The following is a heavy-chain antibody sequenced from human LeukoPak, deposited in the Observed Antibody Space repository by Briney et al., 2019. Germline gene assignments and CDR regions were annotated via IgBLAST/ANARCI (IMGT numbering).Heavy chain of an antibody. CDR1: GFTFSSYE. Sequence: GGSLRLSCAASGFTFSSYEMNWVRQAPGKGLEWVSYIGSSGSTIYYADSVKGLFTISRDTAKNSLYLQMNSLRAEDTAVYYCARAPIRYFDWLLDYWGQGTLVTVSS. CDR3: ARAPIRYFDWLLDY. CDR2: IGSSGSTI. D-gene: IGHD3-9*01. V-gene: IGHV3-48*03. J-gene: IGHJ4*02.